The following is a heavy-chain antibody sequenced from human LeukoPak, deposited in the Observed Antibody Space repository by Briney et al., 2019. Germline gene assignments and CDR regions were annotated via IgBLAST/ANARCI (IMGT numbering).Heavy chain of an antibody. CDR3: ARDRRSSGWSTYFDY. CDR1: GFTFSDYY. V-gene: IGHV3-11*04. Sequence: GGSLRLSCAASGFTFSDYYMSWIRQAPGKGLEWVSYISSSGSTIYYADSVKGRFTISRDNAKNSLYLQMNSLRAEDTAVYYRARDRRSSGWSTYFDYWGQGTLVTVSS. D-gene: IGHD6-19*01. J-gene: IGHJ4*02. CDR2: ISSSGSTI.